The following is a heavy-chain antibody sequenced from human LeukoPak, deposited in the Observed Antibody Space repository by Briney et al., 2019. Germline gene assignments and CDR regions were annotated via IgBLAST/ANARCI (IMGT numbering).Heavy chain of an antibody. D-gene: IGHD3-3*01. CDR1: GFTFSGSA. J-gene: IGHJ4*02. CDR3: AGNYDSGTGLNY. CDR2: IGNKASNYAT. V-gene: IGHV3-73*01. Sequence: PGGSLRLSCAASGFTFSGSAMHWVRQASGKGLEWVGHIGNKASNYATDYAPSLKGRFTISRDDSKDTAYLQVNSLKPEDTAGYYCAGNYDSGTGLNYWGLGTLVTVAS.